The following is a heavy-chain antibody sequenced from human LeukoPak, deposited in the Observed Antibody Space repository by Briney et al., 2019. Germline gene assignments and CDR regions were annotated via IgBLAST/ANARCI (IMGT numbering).Heavy chain of an antibody. CDR1: GFTFSSYA. Sequence: GGSLRLSCVASGFTFSSYAMSWVRQAPGKGLEWVSAISGSGGSTYYADSVKGRFTISRDNSKNTLYLQMNSLRAEDTAVYYCAKKPPDYGGNSYYFDYWGQGTLVTVSS. V-gene: IGHV3-23*01. D-gene: IGHD4-23*01. CDR2: ISGSGGST. CDR3: AKKPPDYGGNSYYFDY. J-gene: IGHJ4*02.